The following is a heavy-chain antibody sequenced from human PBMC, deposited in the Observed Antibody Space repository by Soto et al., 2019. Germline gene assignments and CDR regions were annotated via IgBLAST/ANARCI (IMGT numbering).Heavy chain of an antibody. D-gene: IGHD3-16*01. CDR2: IKSKTDGGTT. V-gene: IGHV3-15*01. J-gene: IGHJ6*02. CDR3: TRDGGGYYYGMDV. Sequence: GGSLRLSCAASGFTFRNAWMSWVRQAPGKGLEWVGRIKSKTDGGTTDYAAPVKGRFTISRDDSKNTLYLQMNSLKTEDTAVYYRTRDGGGYYYGMDVWGQGTTVTDSS. CDR1: GFTFRNAW.